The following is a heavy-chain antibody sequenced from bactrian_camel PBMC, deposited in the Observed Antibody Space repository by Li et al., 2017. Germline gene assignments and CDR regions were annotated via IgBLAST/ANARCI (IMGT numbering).Heavy chain of an antibody. Sequence: VQLVESGGGSVQAGGSLTLSRTASEFTFEDSDVGWYRQVPDFECEWISTISSDGATYYADSVKGRFTISKDNDKQSQYLQMDSLKPEDTAMYYCAVGSSLLQMWFHQIADYWGQGTQVTVS. D-gene: IGHD1*01. V-gene: IGHV3S63*01. CDR3: AVGSSLLQMWFHQIADY. J-gene: IGHJ4*01. CDR1: EFTFEDSD. CDR2: ISSDGAT.